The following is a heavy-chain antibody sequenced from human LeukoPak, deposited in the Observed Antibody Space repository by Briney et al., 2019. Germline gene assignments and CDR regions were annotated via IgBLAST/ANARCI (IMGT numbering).Heavy chain of an antibody. D-gene: IGHD3-10*01. CDR2: TYYRSKWYN. Sequence: SQTLSLTCAISGDSVSSNSAAWNWIRQSPSRGLERLGRTYYRSKWYNDYAVSVKSRITTNPDTSKNQCSLQLNSVTPEDTAVYYCARAGYALVRGVGLYSGMAVWGQGTTVTVSS. CDR1: GDSVSSNSAA. CDR3: ARAGYALVRGVGLYSGMAV. J-gene: IGHJ6*02. V-gene: IGHV6-1*01.